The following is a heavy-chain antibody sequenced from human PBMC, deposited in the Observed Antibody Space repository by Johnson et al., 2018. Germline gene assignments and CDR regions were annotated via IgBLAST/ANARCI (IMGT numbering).Heavy chain of an antibody. J-gene: IGHJ1*01. CDR1: GFTFSSYS. V-gene: IGHV3-21*01. CDR3: ARAADDSSGERYFQH. D-gene: IGHD3-22*01. CDR2: ISSSSSYI. Sequence: VQLVQSGGGLVKPGGSLRLSCAASGFTFSSYSMNWVRQAPGKGLEWVSSISSSSSYIYYADSVKGRFTISRDNAKNSRYLQMNSLRAEDTAVSYCARAADDSSGERYFQHWGQGTLVTVSS.